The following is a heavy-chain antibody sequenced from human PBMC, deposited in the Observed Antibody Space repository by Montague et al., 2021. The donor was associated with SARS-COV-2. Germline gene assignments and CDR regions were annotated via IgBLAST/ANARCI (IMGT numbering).Heavy chain of an antibody. D-gene: IGHD4-23*01. J-gene: IGHJ4*02. V-gene: IGHV4-39*01. Sequence: SETLSLTCTVSGGSVSSRSYYWGWIRQPPGKVLEWIGSIYYSGSTHHSPSLKSRVTISVDTSKNQFSLKLSSVTAADTAVYYCASRGDYGGPRFDYWGQGTLVSVSS. CDR1: GGSVSSRSYY. CDR2: IYYSGST. CDR3: ASRGDYGGPRFDY.